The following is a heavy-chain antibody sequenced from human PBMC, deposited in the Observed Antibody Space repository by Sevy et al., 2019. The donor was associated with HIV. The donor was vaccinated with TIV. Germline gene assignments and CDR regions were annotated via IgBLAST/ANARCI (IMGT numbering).Heavy chain of an antibody. CDR3: ARDVSGGERLAQLSAYFDY. V-gene: IGHV3-30-3*01. Sequence: GGSLRLSCAASGFPFTTYAVHWVRQAPGKGLEWLAVISFNGGNKFYADSVRGRFTISRDNSENTMYLQMNSLSVEDTAMDYCARDVSGGERLAQLSAYFDYWGQGTLVTVSS. J-gene: IGHJ4*02. CDR2: ISFNGGNK. CDR1: GFPFTTYA. D-gene: IGHD3-16*02.